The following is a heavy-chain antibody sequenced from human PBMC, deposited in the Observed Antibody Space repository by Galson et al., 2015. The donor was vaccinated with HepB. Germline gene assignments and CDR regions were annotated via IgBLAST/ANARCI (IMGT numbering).Heavy chain of an antibody. J-gene: IGHJ6*02. Sequence: TLSLTCAVYGGSFSGYYWSWIRQPPGKGLEWIGEINHSGSTNYNPSLKSRVTISVDTSKNQFSLKLSSVTAADTAVYYCARASTVTTYYYGMDVWGQGTTVTVSS. CDR1: GGSFSGYY. CDR2: INHSGST. D-gene: IGHD4-17*01. V-gene: IGHV4-34*01. CDR3: ARASTVTTYYYGMDV.